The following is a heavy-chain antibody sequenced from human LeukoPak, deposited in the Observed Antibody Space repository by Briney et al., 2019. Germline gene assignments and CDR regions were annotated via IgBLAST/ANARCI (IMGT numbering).Heavy chain of an antibody. CDR1: DGSISNYY. D-gene: IGHD3-22*01. CDR2: IHYSGST. Sequence: SETLSLTCTISDGSISNYYWNWIRQSPGKGLEWIGHIHYSGSTHYNPSLQSRVSISIDTSKNHFSLKLRSMTAVDTAVYYCARWGHFDTTGYFVVDYWGQGTLVTVSS. CDR3: ARWGHFDTTGYFVVDY. V-gene: IGHV4-59*01. J-gene: IGHJ4*02.